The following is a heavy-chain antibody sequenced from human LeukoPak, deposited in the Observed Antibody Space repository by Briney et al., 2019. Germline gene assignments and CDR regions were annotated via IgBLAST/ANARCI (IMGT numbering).Heavy chain of an antibody. V-gene: IGHV3-23*01. J-gene: IGHJ4*02. D-gene: IGHD5-12*01. CDR3: AKEQSGYDLYLADY. CDR1: GSTFTTYA. Sequence: GGSLRLSCVASGSTFTTYAMSWVRQAPGKGLEWVSAISRSGGSTFYAASVKGRFTISRDDSKNTLYLQMNSLRAEDTAVYYCAKEQSGYDLYLADYWGQGTLVTVSS. CDR2: ISRSGGST.